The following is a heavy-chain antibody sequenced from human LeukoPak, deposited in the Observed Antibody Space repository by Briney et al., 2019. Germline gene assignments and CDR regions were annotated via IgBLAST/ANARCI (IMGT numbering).Heavy chain of an antibody. CDR3: AKDDRWLQFCC. J-gene: IGHJ4*02. CDR1: GFTFSSHG. Sequence: GGSLRLSCAASGFTFSSHGMNWVRQAPGKGLEWVSGIIPSGHTTYYADSARGRFTISRDNSRNTLYLQMNSLRAEDTAVYYCAKDDRWLQFCCWGQGTLVTVSA. CDR2: IIPSGHTT. V-gene: IGHV3-23*01. D-gene: IGHD5-24*01.